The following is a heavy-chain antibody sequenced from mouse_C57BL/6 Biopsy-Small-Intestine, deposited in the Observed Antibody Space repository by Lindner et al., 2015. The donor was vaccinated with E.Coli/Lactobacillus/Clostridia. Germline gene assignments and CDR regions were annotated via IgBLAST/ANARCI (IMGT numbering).Heavy chain of an antibody. CDR3: ARVAIGTYCGGDCFPVDY. Sequence: SVKVSCKASGYTFSGHGIGWVRQAPGQGLEWMGWINAHNDYRNDVQKFQDRVTMTTDASTSTAYMELRSLRSDDTAVYYCARVAIGTYCGGDCFPVDYWGQGTLVTVSS. CDR2: INAHNDYR. D-gene: IGHD2-13*01. J-gene: IGHJ4*01. CDR1: GYTFSGHG. V-gene: IGHV1-7*01.